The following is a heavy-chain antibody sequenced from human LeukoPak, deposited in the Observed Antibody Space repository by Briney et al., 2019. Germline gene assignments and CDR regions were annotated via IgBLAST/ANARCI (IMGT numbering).Heavy chain of an antibody. D-gene: IGHD5-12*01. J-gene: IGHJ4*02. CDR2: INPNSGGT. CDR3: ARVGVVATIYFDY. Sequence: GASVKVSCKASGYTFTGYYMHWVRQAPGQGLEWMGWINPNSGGTNYAQKFQGRVTMTRDTSISTAYMELSRLRSDDTAVYYCARVGVVATIYFDYWGQGTLVTVPS. CDR1: GYTFTGYY. V-gene: IGHV1-2*02.